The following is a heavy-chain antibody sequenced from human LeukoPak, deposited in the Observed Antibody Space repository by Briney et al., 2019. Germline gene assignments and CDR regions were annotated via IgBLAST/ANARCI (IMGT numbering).Heavy chain of an antibody. Sequence: ASVKVSCKASGYTLTGYYMHWVRQAPGQGLEWMGRINPNSGGTNYAQKFQGRVTMTRDTSISTAYMELSRLRSDDTAVYYCARSLYCSSTSCNWFDPWGQGTLVTVSS. V-gene: IGHV1-2*06. CDR2: INPNSGGT. CDR1: GYTLTGYY. D-gene: IGHD2-2*01. J-gene: IGHJ5*02. CDR3: ARSLYCSSTSCNWFDP.